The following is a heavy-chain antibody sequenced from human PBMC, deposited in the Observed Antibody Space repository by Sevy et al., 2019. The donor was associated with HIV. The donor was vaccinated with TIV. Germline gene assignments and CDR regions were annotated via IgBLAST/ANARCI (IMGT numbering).Heavy chain of an antibody. CDR3: ARDPGYSGYDWGALTYYFDY. D-gene: IGHD5-12*01. CDR1: GFSFSNYG. J-gene: IGHJ4*02. Sequence: GGSLRLSCEAFGFSFSNYGMHWVRQAPGKGPEWVSSIRLDGNDKQYEDSVKGRFTISRDNSRNTLNLQMNSLRAEDTAVYYCARDPGYSGYDWGALTYYFDYWGQGTLVTVSS. V-gene: IGHV3-30*02. CDR2: IRLDGNDK.